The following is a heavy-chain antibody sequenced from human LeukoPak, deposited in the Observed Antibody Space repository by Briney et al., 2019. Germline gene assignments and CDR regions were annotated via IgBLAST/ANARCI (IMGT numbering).Heavy chain of an antibody. V-gene: IGHV6-1*01. CDR2: TYYRSKWYN. Sequence: PSQTLSLTCAISGDGVSSNSAAWNWIRQSPSRGLEWLGRTYYRSKWYNDYAVSVKSRMTINPDTSKNQFSLQLNSVTPEDTAVYYCARFYCSGGSCSYFDYWGQGALVTVSS. CDR1: GDGVSSNSAA. J-gene: IGHJ4*02. D-gene: IGHD2-15*01. CDR3: ARFYCSGGSCSYFDY.